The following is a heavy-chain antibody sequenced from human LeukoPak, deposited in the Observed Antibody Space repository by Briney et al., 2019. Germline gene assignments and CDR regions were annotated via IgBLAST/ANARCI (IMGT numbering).Heavy chain of an antibody. CDR3: AGRVTGYSSGYVY. CDR2: ISGSAHKI. Sequence: GGSLRLSCVASGFTFSNYAMCWVRQAPEQGLDRVSVISGSAHKIRYADSVKGRFTISRDNSENTVYLQMNNLRAEDTALYYCAGRVTGYSSGYVYWGQGTLVTVSS. D-gene: IGHD5-18*01. V-gene: IGHV3-23*01. J-gene: IGHJ4*02. CDR1: GFTFSNYA.